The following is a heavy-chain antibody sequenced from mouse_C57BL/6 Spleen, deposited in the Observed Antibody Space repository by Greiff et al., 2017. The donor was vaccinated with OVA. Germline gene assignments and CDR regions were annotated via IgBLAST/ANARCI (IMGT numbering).Heavy chain of an antibody. D-gene: IGHD1-1*01. J-gene: IGHJ3*01. Sequence: VKLMESGPELVKPGASVKISCKASGYAFSSSWLTWVKQRPGKGLEWIGRLYPGDGDTNYNGKFKGKATLTADKSSSTAYMQLSSLTSEDSAVYFCARRDYGSSSGFAYWGQGTLVTVSA. CDR1: GYAFSSSW. CDR3: ARRDYGSSSGFAY. CDR2: LYPGDGDT. V-gene: IGHV1-82*01.